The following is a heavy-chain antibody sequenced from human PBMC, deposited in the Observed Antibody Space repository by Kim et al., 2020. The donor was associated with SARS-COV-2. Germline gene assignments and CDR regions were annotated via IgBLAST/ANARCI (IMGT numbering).Heavy chain of an antibody. Sequence: GGSLRLSCAASGFTFNSYSMNWVLKAPGKGLEWVSSMSSSSSYIYYADSVKGRFTMSRDNAKNSLYLQMKSLGAEDTAVLYCAIWRGVVYSSGLYGYCFDYWGQGTLLTVFS. CDR2: MSSSSSYI. V-gene: IGHV3-21*01. J-gene: IGHJ4*02. CDR1: GFTFNSYS. CDR3: AIWRGVVYSSGLYGYCFDY. D-gene: IGHD6-19*01.